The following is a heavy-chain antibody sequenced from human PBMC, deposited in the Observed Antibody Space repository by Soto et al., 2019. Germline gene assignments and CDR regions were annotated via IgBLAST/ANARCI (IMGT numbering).Heavy chain of an antibody. CDR3: AREDYGDYDYAFDI. Sequence: GGSLRLSCAASGFTFDDYGMSWVRQAPGKGLEWVSGINWNGGSTGYADSVKGRFTISRDNAKNSLYLQMNSLRAEDTALYHCAREDYGDYDYAFDIWGQGTMVTVSS. D-gene: IGHD4-17*01. V-gene: IGHV3-20*01. CDR2: INWNGGST. J-gene: IGHJ3*02. CDR1: GFTFDDYG.